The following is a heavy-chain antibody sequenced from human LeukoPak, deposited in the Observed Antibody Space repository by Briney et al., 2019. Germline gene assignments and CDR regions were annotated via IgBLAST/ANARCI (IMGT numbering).Heavy chain of an antibody. V-gene: IGHV3-23*01. CDR2: ISGSGGST. D-gene: IGHD5-12*01. Sequence: GGSLRLSCAAYGFTFSSYAMSWVRQAPGKGLEWVSAISGSGGSTYYADSVKGRFTISRDNSKNTLYLQMNSLRAEDTAVYYCAKFLRIGYDNFDYWGQGTLVTVSS. CDR3: AKFLRIGYDNFDY. CDR1: GFTFSSYA. J-gene: IGHJ4*02.